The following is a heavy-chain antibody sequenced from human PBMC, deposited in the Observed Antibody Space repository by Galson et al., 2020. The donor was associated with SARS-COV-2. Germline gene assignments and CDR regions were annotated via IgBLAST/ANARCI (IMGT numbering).Heavy chain of an antibody. Sequence: GESLKISCAASGFTFSSYWMHWVRQAPGKGLVWVSHINLDGSRTNYADSVKGRFTISRDNARNTLYLQMNRLRAEDTAVYYCGRPRSDVWSAPLDYWGQGNLVTVSS. CDR2: INLDGSRT. V-gene: IGHV3-74*01. J-gene: IGHJ4*02. CDR1: GFTFSSYW. CDR3: GRPRSDVWSAPLDY. D-gene: IGHD3-3*01.